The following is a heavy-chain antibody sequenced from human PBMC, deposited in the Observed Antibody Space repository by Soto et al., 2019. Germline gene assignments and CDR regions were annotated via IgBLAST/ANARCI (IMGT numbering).Heavy chain of an antibody. CDR3: ARCRYYYDSSGYYRPIDY. CDR1: GFTFSSYS. Sequence: EVQLVESGGGLVKPGGSLRLSCAASGFTFSSYSMNWVRQAPGKGLEWVSSISSSSSYIYYADSVKGRFTISRDNAKNSLYLQMNSLRAEDTAVYYCARCRYYYDSSGYYRPIDYWVQGTLVTVSS. CDR2: ISSSSSYI. D-gene: IGHD3-22*01. V-gene: IGHV3-21*01. J-gene: IGHJ4*02.